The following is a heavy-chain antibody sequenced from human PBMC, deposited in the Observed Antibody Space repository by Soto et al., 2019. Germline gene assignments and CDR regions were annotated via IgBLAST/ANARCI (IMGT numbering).Heavy chain of an antibody. D-gene: IGHD3-10*02. J-gene: IGHJ6*03. CDR2: IYYSGST. V-gene: IGHV4-59*01. CDR3: ARAPLFGESNYYMDV. CDR1: GGSISSYY. Sequence: SETLSLTCTVSGGSISSYYWSWIRQPPGKGLEWIGYIYYSGSTNYNPSLKSRVTISVDTSKNQFPLKLSSVTAADKAVYYCARAPLFGESNYYMDVWGKGTTVTVSS.